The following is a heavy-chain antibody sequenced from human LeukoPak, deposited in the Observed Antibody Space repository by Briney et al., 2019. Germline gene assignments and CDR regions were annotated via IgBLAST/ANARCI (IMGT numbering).Heavy chain of an antibody. Sequence: SETLSLTCSVSGSPISSGSYWGWIRQSPGKGLEWIGSYYHSGTTYYNPSLKSRVTISVDTSKSQFSLKANSVTAADTAVYYCAKYRSGALDWYFELWGRGTLVTVSS. J-gene: IGHJ2*01. V-gene: IGHV4-38-2*02. CDR3: AKYRSGALDWYFEL. D-gene: IGHD6-25*01. CDR2: YYHSGTT. CDR1: GSPISSGSY.